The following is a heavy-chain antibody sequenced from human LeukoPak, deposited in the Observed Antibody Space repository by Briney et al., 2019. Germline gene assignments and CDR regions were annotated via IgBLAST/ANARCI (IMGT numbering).Heavy chain of an antibody. Sequence: SETLSLTCTVSGGSISSSSYYWGWIRQPPGKGLEWIGSIYYSGSTYYNPSLKSRVTISVDTSKNQFSLKLSSVTAADTAVYYCASGSGSSYAQDAFDIWGQGTMVTVSS. J-gene: IGHJ3*02. V-gene: IGHV4-39*01. D-gene: IGHD1-26*01. CDR1: GGSISSSSYY. CDR2: IYYSGST. CDR3: ASGSGSSYAQDAFDI.